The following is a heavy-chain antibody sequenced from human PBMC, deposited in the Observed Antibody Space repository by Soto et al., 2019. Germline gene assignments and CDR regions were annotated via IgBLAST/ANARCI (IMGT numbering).Heavy chain of an antibody. CDR2: IYPGDSET. J-gene: IGHJ2*01. Sequence: EVQLVQSGPEVKKPGEPLRISCEGSGYRFTTYWIGWVRQMPGKGLEWMGIIYPGDSETSYNPSFQGHVTISADKSNNAAYLQWRSLKASDTATYYCARHLGVAVAGTRWYFDLWGRGTLVTVSS. V-gene: IGHV5-51*01. CDR1: GYRFTTYW. D-gene: IGHD6-19*01. CDR3: ARHLGVAVAGTRWYFDL.